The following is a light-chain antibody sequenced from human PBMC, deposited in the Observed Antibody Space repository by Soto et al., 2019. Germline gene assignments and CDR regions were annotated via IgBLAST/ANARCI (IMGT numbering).Light chain of an antibody. Sequence: EIVMTQSPATLSVSQGERATLXXRASQSVSSNLAWYQQKPGQTPRXLIYGASSRATGIPDRFSGSGSGTDFTLTISRLEPEDFAVYYCQQYGSSSITFGQGTKVDIK. V-gene: IGKV3-20*01. J-gene: IGKJ1*01. CDR1: QSVSSN. CDR2: GAS. CDR3: QQYGSSSIT.